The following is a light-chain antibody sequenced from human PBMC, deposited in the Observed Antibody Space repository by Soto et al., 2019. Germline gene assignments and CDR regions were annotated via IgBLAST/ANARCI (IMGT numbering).Light chain of an antibody. V-gene: IGKV1-9*01. CDR3: QQLQRTPFT. CDR1: QDISRY. CDR2: GTS. J-gene: IGKJ3*01. Sequence: QLTQSPSSLSASVGDRVTITCRASQDISRYLAWYQQKAGKVPKLLIYGTSTLQSGVPSRFSAFGSGTEFTLTISSLQPEDFATYHCQQLQRTPFTFGPGTTVDV.